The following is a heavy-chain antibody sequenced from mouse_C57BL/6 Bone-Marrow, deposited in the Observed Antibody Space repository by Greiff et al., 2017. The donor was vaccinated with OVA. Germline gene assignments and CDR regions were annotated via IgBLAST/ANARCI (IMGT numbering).Heavy chain of an antibody. D-gene: IGHD1-1*01. CDR3: ARPRYYGSSDPYWYFDV. Sequence: VQLQQSGSELRSPGSSVKLSCKDFDSEVFPIAYMSWVRQKPGHGFEWIGGILPRIGSTIYGEKFEDKATLDADTLSNTAYLELNSLTSEDSANYYCARPRYYGSSDPYWYFDVWGTGTTVTVSS. J-gene: IGHJ1*03. V-gene: IGHV15-2*01. CDR2: ILPRIGST. CDR1: DSEVFPIAY.